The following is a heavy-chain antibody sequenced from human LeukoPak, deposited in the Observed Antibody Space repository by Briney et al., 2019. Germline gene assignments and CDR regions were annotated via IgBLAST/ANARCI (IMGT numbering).Heavy chain of an antibody. D-gene: IGHD6-19*01. CDR3: AGHEAVADFFVDY. J-gene: IGHJ4*02. CDR1: GGSISSYY. Sequence: SETLSLTCTVSGGSISSYYWSWIRQPPGKGLEWIGYIYYSGSTNYNPSLKSRVTISVDTSKNQFSLKLSSVTAADTAVYYCAGHEAVADFFVDYWGQGTLVTVSS. V-gene: IGHV4-59*01. CDR2: IYYSGST.